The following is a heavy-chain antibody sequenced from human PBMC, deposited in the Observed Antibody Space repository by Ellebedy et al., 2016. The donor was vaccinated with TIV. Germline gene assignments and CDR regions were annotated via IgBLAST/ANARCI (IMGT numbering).Heavy chain of an antibody. CDR3: GRAIGSGSCY. Sequence: GESLKISCAASGFSLSSYWMHWVRQAPGKGLEWVANIKQDGSEKYYVDSVKGRFTISRDNAKNSLYLQMNSLRAEDTAVYFCGRAIGSGSCYWGQGTLVIVSS. D-gene: IGHD3-10*01. CDR2: IKQDGSEK. J-gene: IGHJ4*02. V-gene: IGHV3-7*01. CDR1: GFSLSSYW.